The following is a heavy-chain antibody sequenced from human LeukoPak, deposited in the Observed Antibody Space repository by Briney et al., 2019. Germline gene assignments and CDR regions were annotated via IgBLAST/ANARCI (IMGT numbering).Heavy chain of an antibody. CDR3: ARVFGSGYDFRGAFDI. CDR1: GGSISSYY. D-gene: IGHD5-12*01. V-gene: IGHV4-4*07. Sequence: SETLSLTCTVSGGSISSYYWSWIRQPAGKGLEWIGRIYTSGSTNYNPSLKSRVTMSVDTSKNQFSLKLSSVTAADTAVYYCARVFGSGYDFRGAFDIWGQGTMVTVSS. J-gene: IGHJ3*02. CDR2: IYTSGST.